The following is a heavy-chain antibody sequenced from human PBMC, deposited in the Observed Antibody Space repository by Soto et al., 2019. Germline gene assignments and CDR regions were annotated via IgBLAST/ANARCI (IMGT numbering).Heavy chain of an antibody. V-gene: IGHV2-70*04. J-gene: IGHJ5*02. CDR1: GFSLSTSGMR. CDR2: IDWDDDK. CDR3: ARSVIEKGFDP. Sequence: SGPTLVNPTPPLTLTCTFSGFSLSTSGMRVSWIRQPPGKALEWLARIDWDDDKFYNTSLKTRLTISKDTSKNQVVLTMTNMDPVDTATYYCARSVIEKGFDPWGQGTLVTVSS. D-gene: IGHD3-10*01.